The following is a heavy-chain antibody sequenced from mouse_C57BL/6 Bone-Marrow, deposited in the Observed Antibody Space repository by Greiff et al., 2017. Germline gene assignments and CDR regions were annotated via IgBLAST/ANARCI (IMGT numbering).Heavy chain of an antibody. D-gene: IGHD1-1*01. CDR3: ASPSGSSPYFDV. CDR1: GYSITSGYY. V-gene: IGHV3-6*01. Sequence: VQLKESGPGLVKPSQSLSLTCSVTGYSITSGYYWNWIRQFPGNKLEWMGYISYDGSNNYNPSLKNRISITRDTSKNQFFLKLNSVTTEDTATYYCASPSGSSPYFDVWGTGTTVTVSS. CDR2: ISYDGSN. J-gene: IGHJ1*03.